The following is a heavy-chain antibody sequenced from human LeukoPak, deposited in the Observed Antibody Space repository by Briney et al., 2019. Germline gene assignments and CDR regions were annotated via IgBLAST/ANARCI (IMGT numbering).Heavy chain of an antibody. V-gene: IGHV4-4*07. Sequence: PSETLSLTCTVLGGSISSYYWSWIRQPAGKGLEWIGRIYTSGSTNYNPSLKSRVTMSVDTSKNQFSLKLSSVTAADTAVYYCARDFWITFGEEFDPWGQGTLVTVSS. J-gene: IGHJ5*02. D-gene: IGHD3-16*01. CDR2: IYTSGST. CDR3: ARDFWITFGEEFDP. CDR1: GGSISSYY.